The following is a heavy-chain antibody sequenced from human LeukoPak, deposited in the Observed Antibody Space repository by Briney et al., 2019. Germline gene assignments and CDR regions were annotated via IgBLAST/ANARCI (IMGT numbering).Heavy chain of an antibody. CDR2: ISAYNGNT. CDR1: GYTFTSYG. CDR3: ARDRGIVVVVAAPYGYYGMDV. J-gene: IGHJ6*02. D-gene: IGHD2-15*01. Sequence: ASVKVSCKASGYTFTSYGISWVRQAPGQGLEWMGWISAYNGNTNYAQKLQGRVTMTTDTSTSTAYMELRSLRSDDTAVYYRARDRGIVVVVAAPYGYYGMDVWGQGTTVTVSS. V-gene: IGHV1-18*01.